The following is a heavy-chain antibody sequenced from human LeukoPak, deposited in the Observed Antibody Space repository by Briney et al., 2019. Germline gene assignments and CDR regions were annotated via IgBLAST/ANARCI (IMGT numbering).Heavy chain of an antibody. Sequence: KASETLSLTCAVYGGSFSGYYWSRIRQPPGKGLEWIGEINHSGSTNYNPSLKSRVTISVDTSKNQFSLKLSSVTAADTAVYYCARLASRWAQNDFWGQGTLVTVSS. J-gene: IGHJ4*02. CDR1: GGSFSGYY. CDR2: INHSGST. V-gene: IGHV4-34*01. CDR3: ARLASRWAQNDF. D-gene: IGHD5-24*01.